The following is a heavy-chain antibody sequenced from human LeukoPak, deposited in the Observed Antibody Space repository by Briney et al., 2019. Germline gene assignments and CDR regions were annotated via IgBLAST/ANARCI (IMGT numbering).Heavy chain of an antibody. V-gene: IGHV4-34*01. CDR3: ARGFSGVVVLDY. J-gene: IGHJ4*02. CDR1: GGSFSDYY. CDR2: ISHSGSP. D-gene: IGHD2-2*01. Sequence: SETLSLTCSVYGGSFSDYYWSWIRQPPGKGLEWIGEISHSGSPNYNPSLKSRVTISVDTSKNQFSLKLSSVTAADTAVYYCARGFSGVVVLDYWGQGTLVTVSS.